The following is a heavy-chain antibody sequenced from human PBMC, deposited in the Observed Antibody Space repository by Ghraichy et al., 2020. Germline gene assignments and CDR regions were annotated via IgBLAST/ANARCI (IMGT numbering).Heavy chain of an antibody. D-gene: IGHD2-2*01. V-gene: IGHV4-59*01. CDR3: AREYCSSIRCYGSFDY. J-gene: IGHJ4*02. CDR1: GGSINSYY. CDR2: IYYSGST. Sequence: SETLSLTCTVSGGSINSYYWSWIRQPPGRGLEWVGYIYYSGSTNYNPSLKSRVTISVDTSKNQFSLKLTSVTAADTAIYYCAREYCSSIRCYGSFDYWGQGTLVTVSS.